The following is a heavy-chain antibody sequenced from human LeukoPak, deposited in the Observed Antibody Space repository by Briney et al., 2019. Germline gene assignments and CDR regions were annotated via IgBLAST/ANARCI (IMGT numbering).Heavy chain of an antibody. V-gene: IGHV5-51*01. CDR3: ARQVGTDRFFDF. D-gene: IGHD1-26*01. Sequence: PGESLKISCQASGYTFTRYWIGWVRQMPGKGLEWIGIIYPGDSDTSYSPSFQGHVTISADKSLGTAYLQWSRLEASDTGLYYCARQVGTDRFFDFWGQGTLVTVSS. CDR2: IYPGDSDT. CDR1: GYTFTRYW. J-gene: IGHJ4*02.